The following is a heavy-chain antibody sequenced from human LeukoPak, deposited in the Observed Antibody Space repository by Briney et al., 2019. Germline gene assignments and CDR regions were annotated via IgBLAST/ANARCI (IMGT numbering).Heavy chain of an antibody. CDR1: GGSISSGGYY. J-gene: IGHJ5*02. V-gene: IGHV4-61*08. Sequence: PSETLSLTCTVSGGSISSGGYYWSWIRQHPGKGLEWIGYIYYSGSTNYNPSLKSRVTISVDTSKNQFSLKLSSVTAADTAVYYCAREGDPQASNWFDPWGQGTLVTVSS. CDR2: IYYSGST. CDR3: AREGDPQASNWFDP.